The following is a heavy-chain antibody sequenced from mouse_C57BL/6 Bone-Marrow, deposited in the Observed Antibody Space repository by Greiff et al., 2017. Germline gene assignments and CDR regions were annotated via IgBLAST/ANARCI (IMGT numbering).Heavy chain of an antibody. CDR1: GYTFTSYG. CDR2: IYPRSGNT. Sequence: QVQLQQSGAVLARPGASVKLSCKASGYTFTSYGISWVKQRTGQGLEWIGEIYPRSGNTYYNEKFKGKATLTADKSSSTAYMDLSSLTSEDSAVYFCARMRYFYAMDYWGQGTSVTVSS. V-gene: IGHV1-81*01. J-gene: IGHJ4*01. CDR3: ARMRYFYAMDY.